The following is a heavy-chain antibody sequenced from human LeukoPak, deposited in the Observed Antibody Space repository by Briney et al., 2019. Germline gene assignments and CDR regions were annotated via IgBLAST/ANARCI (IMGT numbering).Heavy chain of an antibody. J-gene: IGHJ4*02. CDR3: ARSGSWELLNFDY. CDR1: GFTFSGYS. V-gene: IGHV3-21*01. CDR2: ISSSSSYI. D-gene: IGHD1-26*01. Sequence: GGSLRLSCAASGFTFSGYSMNWVRQAPGKGLEWVSSISSSSSYIYYADSVKGRFTISRDNAKNSLYLQMNSLRAEDTAVYYCARSGSWELLNFDYWGQGTLVTVSS.